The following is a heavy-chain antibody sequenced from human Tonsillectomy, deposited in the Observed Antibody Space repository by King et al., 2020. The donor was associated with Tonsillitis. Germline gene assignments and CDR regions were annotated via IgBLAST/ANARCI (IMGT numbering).Heavy chain of an antibody. D-gene: IGHD5-18*01. CDR2: IRSKANSYEA. CDR1: GFTFSGSA. Sequence: VQLVESGGGLVQPGGSLKLSCAASGFTFSGSAMHLVRQASGKGLEWVGRIRSKANSYEAAYSASVKGRFTISRDDSKNTAYLQMNSLKTEDTAVYYCTSAHTAMANFDYWGQGTLVTVSS. V-gene: IGHV3-73*02. CDR3: TSAHTAMANFDY. J-gene: IGHJ4*02.